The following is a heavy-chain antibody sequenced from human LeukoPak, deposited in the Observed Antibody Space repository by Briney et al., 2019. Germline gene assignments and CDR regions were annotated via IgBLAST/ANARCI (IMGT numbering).Heavy chain of an antibody. V-gene: IGHV3-73*01. Sequence: GGSLRLSCAASGFTSSGSAMHWVRQASGKGLEWVGRIRSKANSYATAYAASVEGRFTISRDDSKNTAYLQTNSLKTEDTAVYYCTTPYYDVLTGYYGYWGQGTLVTVSS. CDR3: TTPYYDVLTGYYGY. J-gene: IGHJ4*02. D-gene: IGHD3-9*01. CDR2: IRSKANSYAT. CDR1: GFTSSGSA.